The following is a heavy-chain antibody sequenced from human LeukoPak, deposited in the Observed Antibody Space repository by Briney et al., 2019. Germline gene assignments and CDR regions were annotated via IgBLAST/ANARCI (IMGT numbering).Heavy chain of an antibody. CDR1: GFTFSSYA. CDR2: ISYDGSNK. CDR3: AREGYYDSSGSFFDY. D-gene: IGHD3-22*01. J-gene: IGHJ4*02. Sequence: GRSLRLSCAASGFTFSSYAMHWVRQAPGKGLEWVAVISYDGSNKYYADSVKGRFTISRDNSKNTLYLQMNSLRAEDTAVYYCAREGYYDSSGSFFDYWGQGTLVTVSP. V-gene: IGHV3-30-3*01.